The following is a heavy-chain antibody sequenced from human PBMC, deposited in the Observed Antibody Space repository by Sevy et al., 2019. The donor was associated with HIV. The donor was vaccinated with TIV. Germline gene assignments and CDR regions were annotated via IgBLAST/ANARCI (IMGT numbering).Heavy chain of an antibody. CDR3: AREGCTKPHDY. CDR2: LSFGCGEI. Sequence: GGSLRLSCAASGFTFSKYSMSWVRQPPGKGLEWVSILSFGCGEINYADSVKGRFTISRDNSKSSVYLQMNNLRPEDTAVYYCAREGCTKPHDYWGQGTLVTFSS. J-gene: IGHJ4*02. CDR1: GFTFSKYS. V-gene: IGHV3-23*01. D-gene: IGHD2-8*01.